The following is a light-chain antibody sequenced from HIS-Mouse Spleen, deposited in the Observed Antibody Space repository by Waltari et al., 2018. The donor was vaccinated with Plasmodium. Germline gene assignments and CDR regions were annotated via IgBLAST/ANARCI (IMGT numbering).Light chain of an antibody. V-gene: IGLV3-10*01. J-gene: IGLJ3*02. CDR2: EDS. Sequence: SYELTQPPSVSVSPGQTARITRTGDALPKQYAYGYQQKSGQAPVLVIYEDSKRPSGIPERFSGSSSGTMATLTISGAQVEDEADYYCYSTDSSGNHRVFGGGTKLTVL. CDR3: YSTDSSGNHRV. CDR1: ALPKQY.